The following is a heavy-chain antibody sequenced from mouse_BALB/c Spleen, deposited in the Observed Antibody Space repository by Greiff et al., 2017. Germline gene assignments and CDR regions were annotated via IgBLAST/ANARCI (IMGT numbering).Heavy chain of an antibody. V-gene: IGHV5-12-2*01. Sequence: EVNVVESGGGLVQPGGSLKLSCAASGFTFSSYTMSWVRQTPEKRLEWVAYISNGGGSTYYPDTVKGRFTISRDNAKNTLYLQMSSLKSEDTAMYYCARGLIYYDYDYYAMDYWGQGTSVTVSS. CDR2: ISNGGGST. J-gene: IGHJ4*01. CDR1: GFTFSSYT. D-gene: IGHD2-4*01. CDR3: ARGLIYYDYDYYAMDY.